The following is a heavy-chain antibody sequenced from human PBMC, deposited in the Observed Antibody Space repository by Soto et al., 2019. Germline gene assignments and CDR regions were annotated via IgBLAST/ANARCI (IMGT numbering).Heavy chain of an antibody. J-gene: IGHJ4*02. D-gene: IGHD5-18*01. CDR3: AKEKEYSYGFDLGTYGAY. CDR2: ISGSGDAT. CDR1: GFTFTDYA. V-gene: IGHV3-23*01. Sequence: EVQVLESGGGLGQPGGSLRLSCAASGFTFTDYAMTWVRQAPGKGLEWVSAISGSGDATYYADSVTGQFTISREHSKNALYLQITSLRIDDTAIYYCAKEKEYSYGFDLGTYGAYWGQGTLVTVSS.